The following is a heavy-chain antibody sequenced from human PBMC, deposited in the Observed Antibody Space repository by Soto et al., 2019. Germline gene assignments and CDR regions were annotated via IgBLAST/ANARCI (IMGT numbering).Heavy chain of an antibody. V-gene: IGHV3-30*02. Sequence: PGGSLRLSCAASGFTFSNHGMHWVRQAPGKGLEWVALIRYDGSNRFYADSVRGRFTISRDNSENTVSLQMNSLRPDDTAIYHCARGGLQSFYFPPDFWGRGTLVTVSS. CDR2: IRYDGSNR. D-gene: IGHD4-4*01. J-gene: IGHJ4*02. CDR3: ARGGLQSFYFPPDF. CDR1: GFTFSNHG.